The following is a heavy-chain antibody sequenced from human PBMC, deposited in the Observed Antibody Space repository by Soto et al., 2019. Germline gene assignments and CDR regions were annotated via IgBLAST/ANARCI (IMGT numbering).Heavy chain of an antibody. CDR3: ARDIGAVAGPSGGGVVAFDI. Sequence: QVQLVQSGAEVKKPGASVKVSCKASGYTFTSYGISWVRQAPGQGLEWMGWISAYNGNTNYAQKLQGRVTMTTDTSTSTAYMERRSLRSDDTAVYYCARDIGAVAGPSGGGVVAFDIWGQGTMVTVSS. CDR1: GYTFTSYG. CDR2: ISAYNGNT. J-gene: IGHJ3*02. V-gene: IGHV1-18*01. D-gene: IGHD6-19*01.